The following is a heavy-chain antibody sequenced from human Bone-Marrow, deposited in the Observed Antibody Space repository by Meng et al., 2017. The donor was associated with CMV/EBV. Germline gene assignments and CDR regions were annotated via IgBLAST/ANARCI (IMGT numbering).Heavy chain of an antibody. CDR3: ARWGHEAAAAWFDP. V-gene: IGHV3-11*04. CDR1: GFTFSDYY. CDR2: ISSSGSTI. D-gene: IGHD6-13*01. J-gene: IGHJ5*02. Sequence: GESLKISCAASGFTFSDYYMSWIRQAPGKGLEWVSYISSSGSTIYYADSVKGRFTISRDNAKNSLYLQMNSLRAEDTAVYYCARWGHEAAAAWFDPWGQGTLVTVSS.